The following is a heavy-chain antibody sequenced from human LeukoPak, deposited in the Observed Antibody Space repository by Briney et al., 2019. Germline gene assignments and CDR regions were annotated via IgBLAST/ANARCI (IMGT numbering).Heavy chain of an antibody. CDR3: ARGRHGGSRAPWFDP. CDR1: GGSFGGYY. V-gene: IGHV4-34*01. D-gene: IGHD3-16*01. Sequence: SETLSLTCAVYGGSFGGYYWSWIRQPPGKGLEWIGEINHSGSTNYNPSLKSRVTISVDTSKNQFSLKLSSVTAADTAVYYCARGRHGGSRAPWFDPWGQGTLVTVSS. J-gene: IGHJ5*02. CDR2: INHSGST.